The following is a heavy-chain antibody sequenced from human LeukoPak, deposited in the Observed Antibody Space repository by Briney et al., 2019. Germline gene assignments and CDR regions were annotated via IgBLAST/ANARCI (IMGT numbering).Heavy chain of an antibody. CDR2: IKQDGSEK. D-gene: IGHD6-6*01. CDR1: GFTFSNYG. J-gene: IGHJ6*03. V-gene: IGHV3-7*01. Sequence: GGTLRLSCAASGFTFSNYGMNWVRQAPGKGLEWVANIKQDGSEKYYVDSVKGRFTISRDNAKNSLYLQMNSLRAEDTAVYYCARDYSSSSEYYYYYYYMDVWGKGTTVTVSS. CDR3: ARDYSSSSEYYYYYYYMDV.